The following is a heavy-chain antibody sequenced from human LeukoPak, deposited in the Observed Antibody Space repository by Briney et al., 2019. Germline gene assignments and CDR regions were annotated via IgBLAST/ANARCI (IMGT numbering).Heavy chain of an antibody. V-gene: IGHV3-21*01. CDR2: ISSTSTYI. CDR1: EFTFSSYT. J-gene: IGHJ4*02. Sequence: AGGSLRLSCAASEFTFSSYTINWVRQAPGKGLEWVSSISSTSTYISYADSVKGRFTISRDNAKNSLYLQMNSLRAGDTAVYYCARGGGNFDYWGQGTLVTVSS. CDR3: ARGGGNFDY. D-gene: IGHD2-15*01.